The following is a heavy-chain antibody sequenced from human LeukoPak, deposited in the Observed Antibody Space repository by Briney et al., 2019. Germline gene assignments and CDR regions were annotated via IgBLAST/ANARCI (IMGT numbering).Heavy chain of an antibody. CDR3: ARDTVTTFRFRDYQHYGMDV. Sequence: PGGSLRLSCAASGFTVSSNYMSWVRQAPGKGLEWVSVIYSGGSIYYADSVKGRFTISRDNSKNTLYLQMNSLRAEDTAVYYCARDTVTTFRFRDYQHYGMDVWGQGTTVPVSS. CDR2: IYSGGSI. D-gene: IGHD4-17*01. CDR1: GFTVSSNY. V-gene: IGHV3-53*01. J-gene: IGHJ6*01.